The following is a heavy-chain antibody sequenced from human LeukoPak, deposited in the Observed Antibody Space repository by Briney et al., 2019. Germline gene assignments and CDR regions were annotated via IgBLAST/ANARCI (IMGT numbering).Heavy chain of an antibody. Sequence: GGSLRLSCAASGFTFSSYSMNWVRQAPGKGLEWVSYISSSSSTIYYADSVKGRFTISRDNAKNSLYLQMNSLRAEDTAVYYCARNDYGDLFDYWGQGTLVTVSS. CDR2: ISSSSSTI. CDR3: ARNDYGDLFDY. V-gene: IGHV3-48*01. CDR1: GFTFSSYS. D-gene: IGHD4-17*01. J-gene: IGHJ4*02.